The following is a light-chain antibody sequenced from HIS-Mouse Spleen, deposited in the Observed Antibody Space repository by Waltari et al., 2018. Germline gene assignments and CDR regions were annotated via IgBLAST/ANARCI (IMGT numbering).Light chain of an antibody. J-gene: IGLJ2*01. CDR3: AAWDDSLSGVV. CDR2: RNN. V-gene: IGLV1-47*01. Sequence: QSVLTQPPPAPGTPGQRVTISCSGSRSTTGRNYAPWYQQLPGPAPKLLIYRNNQRPSGVPDRFSGSKSGTSASLAISGLRSEDEADYYCAAWDDSLSGVVFGGGTKLTVL. CDR1: RSTTGRNY.